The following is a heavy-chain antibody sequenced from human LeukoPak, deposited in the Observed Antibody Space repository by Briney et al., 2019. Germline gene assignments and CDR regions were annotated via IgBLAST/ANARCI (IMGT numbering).Heavy chain of an antibody. V-gene: IGHV4-34*01. CDR3: ARDKDYDSSGYYFDY. CDR1: GGSFSGYY. CDR2: INHSGST. J-gene: IGHJ4*02. D-gene: IGHD3-22*01. Sequence: TETLSLTCAVYGGSFSGYYWTWIRQPPGKGLEWIGEINHSGSTNYNPFLKSRVTISVDTSKNQFSLKLSSVTAADTAVYYCARDKDYDSSGYYFDYWGQGTLVTVSS.